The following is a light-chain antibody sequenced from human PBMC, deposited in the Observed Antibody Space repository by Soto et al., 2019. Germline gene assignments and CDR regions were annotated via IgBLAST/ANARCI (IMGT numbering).Light chain of an antibody. CDR2: GAS. CDR3: QQYKNWTL. J-gene: IGKJ5*01. V-gene: IGKV3-15*01. CDR1: KGVGSH. Sequence: RAMTQSGATLSLSAGVIITLSGMASKGVGSHLAWYQQKPRQPRRLLIYGASTRATGIPARFSGSGFGTEFTLTICSLQSEDFAVYYCQQYKNWTLFGQGTRLEIK.